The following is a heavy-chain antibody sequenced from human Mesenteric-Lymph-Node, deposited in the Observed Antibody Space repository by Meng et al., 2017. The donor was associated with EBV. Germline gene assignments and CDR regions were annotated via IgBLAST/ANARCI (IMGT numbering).Heavy chain of an antibody. CDR3: VKTGIAVAGALDS. D-gene: IGHD6-19*01. CDR2: ISSSSDSI. V-gene: IGHV3-11*01. Sequence: VQLVESGGGWVNPGGSLRLSCGASGFSFSDYYMSWIRQDPGKGLEWVSYISSSSDSIKYADSVKGRLTTSRDNAENSLYLQMNSLRAEDTAVYYCVKTGIAVAGALDSWGRGTLVTVSS. J-gene: IGHJ5*01. CDR1: GFSFSDYY.